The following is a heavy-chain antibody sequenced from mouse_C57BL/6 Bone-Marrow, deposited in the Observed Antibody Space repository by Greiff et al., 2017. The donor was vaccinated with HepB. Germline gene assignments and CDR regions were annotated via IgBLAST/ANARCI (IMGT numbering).Heavy chain of an antibody. Sequence: VQLQQSGTVLARPGASVKMSCKTSGYTFTSYWMHWVKQRPGQGLEWIGAIYPGNSDTSYNQKFKGKAKLTAVTSASTAYMELSSLTNEDSAVYYCTRGEVYYGYSDFDYWGQGTTLTVSS. J-gene: IGHJ2*01. V-gene: IGHV1-5*01. CDR2: IYPGNSDT. D-gene: IGHD2-2*01. CDR3: TRGEVYYGYSDFDY. CDR1: GYTFTSYW.